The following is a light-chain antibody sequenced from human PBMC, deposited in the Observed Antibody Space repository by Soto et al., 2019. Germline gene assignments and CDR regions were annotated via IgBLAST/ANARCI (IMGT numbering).Light chain of an antibody. CDR2: GAS. Sequence: IVLTQSPGTLSLSQRERATLSCRASQDVSSSYLAWYQQKPGQAPRLLLYGASGRATGIPARFSGSGSETDFTLTISRLEPEDFAVYYCQQYGRSLTFGGGTKVDIK. CDR1: QDVSSSY. V-gene: IGKV3-20*01. J-gene: IGKJ4*01. CDR3: QQYGRSLT.